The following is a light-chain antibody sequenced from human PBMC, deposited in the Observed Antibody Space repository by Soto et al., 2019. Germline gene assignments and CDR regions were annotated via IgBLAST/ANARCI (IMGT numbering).Light chain of an antibody. CDR2: GAY. V-gene: IGKV3-20*01. CDR1: QSVSSSY. CDR3: KQYGSSPLT. J-gene: IGKJ3*01. Sequence: EIVLTQSPGTLSLSPGERATLSCRASQSVSSSYLAWYQQKPGQAPRLLIYGAYSRATGIQDRFSGSGSGTDFTLTIRRLEPEDFAVYYCKQYGSSPLTFGPGTKVDIK.